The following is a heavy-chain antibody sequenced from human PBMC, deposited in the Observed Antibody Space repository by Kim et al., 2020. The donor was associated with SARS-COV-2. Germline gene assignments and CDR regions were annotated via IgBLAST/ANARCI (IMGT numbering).Heavy chain of an antibody. CDR1: GGTFSSYA. Sequence: SVKVSCKASGGTFSSYAISWVRQAPGQGLEWMGGFIPIFGTANYAQKFQGRVTITADESTSTAYMELSSLRSEDTAVYYCARDPSVVPAAMDYFDYWGQGTLVPVSS. J-gene: IGHJ4*02. CDR2: FIPIFGTA. D-gene: IGHD2-2*01. V-gene: IGHV1-69*13. CDR3: ARDPSVVPAAMDYFDY.